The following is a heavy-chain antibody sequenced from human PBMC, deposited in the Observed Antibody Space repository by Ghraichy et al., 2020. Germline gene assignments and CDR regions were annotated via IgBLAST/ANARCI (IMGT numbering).Heavy chain of an antibody. CDR3: AKGTREYYYYYGMDV. V-gene: IGHV3-23*01. J-gene: IGHJ6*02. D-gene: IGHD1-14*01. Sequence: GGSLRLSCAASGFTFSSYAMSWVRQAPGKGLEWVSAISGSGGSTYYADSVKGRFTISRDNSKNTLYLQMNSLRAEDTAVYYCAKGTREYYYYYGMDVWGQGTTVTVSS. CDR2: ISGSGGST. CDR1: GFTFSSYA.